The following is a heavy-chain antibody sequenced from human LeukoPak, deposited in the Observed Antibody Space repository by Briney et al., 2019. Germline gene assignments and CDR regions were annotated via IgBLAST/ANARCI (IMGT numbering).Heavy chain of an antibody. CDR1: RYTFTSYV. D-gene: IGHD3-10*01. CDR3: ARVPYGSESYYSFVPAAFDI. V-gene: IGHV1-8*03. CDR2: RNPTSGNT. J-gene: IGHJ3*02. Sequence: SDKVSYKPSRYTFTSYVINWVRQATGQGLEGMGWRNPTSGNTGNTQKFQGRDTITTNTSVSTAYMELLSLRSEDAAVSDCARVPYGSESYYSFVPAAFDIWDQGTMVTVSS.